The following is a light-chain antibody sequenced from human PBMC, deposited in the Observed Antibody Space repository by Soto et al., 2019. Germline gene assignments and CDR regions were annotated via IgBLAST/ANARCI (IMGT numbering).Light chain of an antibody. V-gene: IGLV2-8*01. CDR1: SSDIGTYDY. CDR3: CSYGGGNNFYV. J-gene: IGLJ1*01. Sequence: QSALTQPPSASGSPGQSVTISCTGTSSDIGTYDYVSWYQHLPDKAPKRIIYEVSKRPSGVPDRFSGSKSGNTASLTVSGLQAEDEGDYYCCSYGGGNNFYVFGTGTKVTVL. CDR2: EVS.